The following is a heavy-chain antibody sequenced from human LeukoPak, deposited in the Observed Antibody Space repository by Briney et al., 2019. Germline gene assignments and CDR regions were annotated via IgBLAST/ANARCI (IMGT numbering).Heavy chain of an antibody. D-gene: IGHD4-17*01. J-gene: IGHJ4*02. Sequence: ASVKVSCKASGYTFTGYYMHWVRQAPGQGLEWMGWINPNSGGTNYAQKFQGRVTMTRDTSISTAYMELSRLRSDDTAVYYCARVIPYGDYEGYFDYWGQGTLVTVSS. V-gene: IGHV1-2*02. CDR3: ARVIPYGDYEGYFDY. CDR1: GYTFTGYY. CDR2: INPNSGGT.